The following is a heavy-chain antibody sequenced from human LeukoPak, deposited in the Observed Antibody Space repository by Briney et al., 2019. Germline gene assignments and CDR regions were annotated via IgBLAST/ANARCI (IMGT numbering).Heavy chain of an antibody. Sequence: ASVKVSCKASGYTFTVYYMHWVRQAPGQGLEWMGWINPNSGGTNYAQKFQGWVTMTRDTSISTAYMELSRLRSDDTAVYYCAREYCSSTSCYAIWFDPWGQGTLVTVSS. CDR1: GYTFTVYY. J-gene: IGHJ5*02. CDR3: AREYCSSTSCYAIWFDP. CDR2: INPNSGGT. V-gene: IGHV1-2*04. D-gene: IGHD2-2*01.